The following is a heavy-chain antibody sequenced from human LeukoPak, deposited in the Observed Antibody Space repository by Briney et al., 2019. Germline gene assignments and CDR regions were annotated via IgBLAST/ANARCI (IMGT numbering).Heavy chain of an antibody. CDR2: IYYDGANK. V-gene: IGHV3-33*01. Sequence: GGSLRLSCAASGFTFSSYGMHWVRQAPGKGPEWVAHIYYDGANKYYADSVKGRFTISRDISKSTLYLQMNSLRAEDTAVYYCARDPSLDYWGQGTLVTVSS. J-gene: IGHJ4*02. CDR1: GFTFSSYG. CDR3: ARDPSLDY.